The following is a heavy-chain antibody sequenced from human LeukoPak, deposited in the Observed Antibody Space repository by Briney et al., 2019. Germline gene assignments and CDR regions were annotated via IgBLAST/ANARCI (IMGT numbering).Heavy chain of an antibody. CDR1: GYTFTSYG. J-gene: IGHJ4*02. CDR2: MSAYNGNT. CDR3: TTYSSGWYRDFDY. Sequence: ASVKVSCKASGYTFTSYGISWVRQAPGQGLEWMGWMSAYNGNTNYAQKLQGRVTMTTDTSTSTAYMELRSLRSDDTAVYYCTTYSSGWYRDFDYWGQGTLVTVSS. V-gene: IGHV1-18*01. D-gene: IGHD6-19*01.